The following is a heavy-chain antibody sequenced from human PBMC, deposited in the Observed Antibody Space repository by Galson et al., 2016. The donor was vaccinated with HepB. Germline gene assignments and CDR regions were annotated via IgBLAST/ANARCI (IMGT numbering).Heavy chain of an antibody. CDR2: IHYGGTT. CDR3: ATHKTGPTGSPFDY. J-gene: IGHJ4*02. CDR1: GGSIRSNYY. V-gene: IGHV4-39*01. D-gene: IGHD1-7*01. Sequence: SETLSLTCTVSGGSIRSNYYWGWIRQPPGQGLEWIGSIHYGGTTQYNPSLKSRVTMTVDTSKNQFSLNLGSVTAADPAFYYCATHKTGPTGSPFDYWGQGALVTVSS.